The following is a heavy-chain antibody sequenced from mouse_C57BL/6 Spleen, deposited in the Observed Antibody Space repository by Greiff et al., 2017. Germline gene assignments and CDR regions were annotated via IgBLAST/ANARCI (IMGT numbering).Heavy chain of an antibody. CDR3: ARAAYDDVKDYYAMDY. CDR2: IYPGSGST. V-gene: IGHV1-55*01. Sequence: QVQLQQSGAELVKPGASVKMSCKASGYTFTSYWITWVKQRPGQGLEWIGDIYPGSGSTNYNEKFKSKATLTVDTSSSTAYMQLSSLTSEDSAVYYCARAAYDDVKDYYAMDYWGQGTSVTVSS. J-gene: IGHJ4*01. CDR1: GYTFTSYW. D-gene: IGHD2-12*01.